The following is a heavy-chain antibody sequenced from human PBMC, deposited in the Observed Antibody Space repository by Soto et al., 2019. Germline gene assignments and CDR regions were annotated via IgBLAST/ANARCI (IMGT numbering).Heavy chain of an antibody. CDR2: IYYSGST. CDR1: GGSISSYY. V-gene: IGHV4-59*01. Sequence: PSETLSLTCTVSGGSISSYYWSWIRQPPGKGLEWIGYIYYSGSTNYNPSLKSRVTISVDTSKNQFSLKLSSVTAADTAVYYCARGFGGSIWYYFDYWGQGTLVTVSS. D-gene: IGHD2-15*01. CDR3: ARGFGGSIWYYFDY. J-gene: IGHJ4*02.